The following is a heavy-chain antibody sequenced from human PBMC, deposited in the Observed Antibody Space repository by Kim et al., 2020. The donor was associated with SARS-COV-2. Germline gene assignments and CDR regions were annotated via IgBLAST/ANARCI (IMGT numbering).Heavy chain of an antibody. D-gene: IGHD1-26*01. CDR3: ARGTRATGVDY. Sequence: NYNPSLKSRVTISVDTSKNQFSLKLSSVIAADTAVYYCARGTRATGVDYWGQGTLVTVSS. J-gene: IGHJ4*02. V-gene: IGHV4-34*01.